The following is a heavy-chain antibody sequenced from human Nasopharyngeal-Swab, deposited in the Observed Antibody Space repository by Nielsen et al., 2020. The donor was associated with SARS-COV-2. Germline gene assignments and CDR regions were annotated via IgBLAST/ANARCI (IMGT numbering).Heavy chain of an antibody. CDR1: GGSISSYY. CDR3: ARTGVVIPYYFDY. J-gene: IGHJ4*02. D-gene: IGHD3-3*01. Sequence: SETLSLTCTVSGGSISSYYWSWIRQPPGKGLEWIGYIYYSGSTNYNPSLKSRVTISVDTSKNQFSLKLSSVTAADTAVYYRARTGVVIPYYFDYWGQGTLVTVSS. CDR2: IYYSGST. V-gene: IGHV4-59*01.